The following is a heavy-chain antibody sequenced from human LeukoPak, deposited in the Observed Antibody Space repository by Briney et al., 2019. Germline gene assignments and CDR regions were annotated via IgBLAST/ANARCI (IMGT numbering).Heavy chain of an antibody. CDR1: GGSISSYY. Sequence: SETLSLTCTVSGGSISSYYWSWIRQPPGKGLDWIGYISFPVSTNYNPSLKSRVTISINTSNNQFSLKLSAVTAAATAVYYCATLGLVVPAASFDHWGQGTLVTVSS. D-gene: IGHD2-2*01. CDR2: ISFPVST. J-gene: IGHJ4*02. V-gene: IGHV4-59*01. CDR3: ATLGLVVPAASFDH.